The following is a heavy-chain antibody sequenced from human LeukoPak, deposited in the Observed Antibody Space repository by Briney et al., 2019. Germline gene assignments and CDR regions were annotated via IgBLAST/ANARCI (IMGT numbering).Heavy chain of an antibody. D-gene: IGHD3-9*01. V-gene: IGHV4-34*01. CDR2: INHSGSA. J-gene: IGHJ4*02. CDR1: GGSFSGYY. Sequence: SETLSLTCAVSGGSFSGYYWTWIRQPPGKGLEWIGEINHSGSANYNPSLKSRVTISLDTSKNQFSLKLSSVTAADTAVYYCARGRRGIYDILTGYPFDYWGQGTLVTVSS. CDR3: ARGRRGIYDILTGYPFDY.